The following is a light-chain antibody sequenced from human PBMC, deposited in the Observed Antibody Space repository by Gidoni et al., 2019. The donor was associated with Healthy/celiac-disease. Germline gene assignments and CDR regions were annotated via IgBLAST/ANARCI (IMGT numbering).Light chain of an antibody. J-gene: IGLJ2*01. CDR1: SSDVGGYNY. CDR2: DVS. V-gene: IGLV2-11*01. CDR3: CSYAGSYTVV. Sequence: QAALTQTRSGSGSPGQAVTISCTGTSSDVGGYNYVSWYQQHPGKAPTLMIYDVSKRPSGVPYRFSGSKSGNPASLTISGLQAEDEADYYCCSYAGSYTVVFGGGTKLTVL.